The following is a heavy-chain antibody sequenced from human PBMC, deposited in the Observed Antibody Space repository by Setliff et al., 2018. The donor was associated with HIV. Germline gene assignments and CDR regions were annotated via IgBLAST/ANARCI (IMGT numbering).Heavy chain of an antibody. Sequence: GGSLRLSCAASGFTLTNYPMNWVRQAPGGGLEWVSIIGSTTCGTCYADSVQGRFTTSRDSSKNTFYLHMNSLTADDTAVYYCATAPQRCTGGNCLLLSLNSWGQGTLVTVSS. CDR3: ATAPQRCTGGNCLLLSLNS. J-gene: IGHJ4*02. V-gene: IGHV3-23*01. CDR2: IGSTTCGT. D-gene: IGHD2-8*02. CDR1: GFTLTNYP.